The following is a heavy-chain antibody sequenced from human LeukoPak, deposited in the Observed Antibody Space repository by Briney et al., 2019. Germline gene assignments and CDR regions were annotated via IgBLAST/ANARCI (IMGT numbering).Heavy chain of an antibody. J-gene: IGHJ4*02. V-gene: IGHV3-23*01. CDR1: GFTFSTYD. Sequence: GGSLRLSCVASGFTFSTYDMSWVRQAPGKGLEWVSAISGSGGSTYYADSVKGRSTISRDNSKNTLYLQMNSLRAEDTAVYYCAKVNFGYSYGYWGQGTLVTVSS. D-gene: IGHD5-18*01. CDR3: AKVNFGYSYGY. CDR2: ISGSGGST.